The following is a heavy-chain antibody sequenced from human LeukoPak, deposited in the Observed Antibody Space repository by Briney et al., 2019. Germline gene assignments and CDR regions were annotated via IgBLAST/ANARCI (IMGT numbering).Heavy chain of an antibody. D-gene: IGHD2-2*01. CDR2: IIPICGIA. Sequence: SVKVSCKASGGTFSSYAISWVRQAPGQGLEWMGRIIPICGIANYAQKFQGRVTITADKSTSTAYMELSSLRSEDTAVYYCARDSYCSSTSCTDYWGQGTLVTVSS. CDR1: GGTFSSYA. CDR3: ARDSYCSSTSCTDY. J-gene: IGHJ4*02. V-gene: IGHV1-69*04.